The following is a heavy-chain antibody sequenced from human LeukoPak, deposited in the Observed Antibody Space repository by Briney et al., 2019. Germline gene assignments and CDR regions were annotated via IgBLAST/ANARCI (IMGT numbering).Heavy chain of an antibody. D-gene: IGHD4-11*01. V-gene: IGHV3-30*04. CDR1: GFTFSSYA. CDR2: ISYDGSNK. J-gene: IGHJ4*02. Sequence: GGSLRLSCAASGFTFSSYAMHWVRQAPGKGLEWVAVISYDGSNKYYADSVKGRFTISRDNSKNTLYLQMNSLRAEDTAVYYCARAEGYDYSNPFDYWGQGTLVTVSS. CDR3: ARAEGYDYSNPFDY.